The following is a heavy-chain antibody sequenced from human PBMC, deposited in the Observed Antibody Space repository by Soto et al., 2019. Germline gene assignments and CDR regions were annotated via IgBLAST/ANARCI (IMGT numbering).Heavy chain of an antibody. D-gene: IGHD3-16*01. J-gene: IGHJ6*03. CDR1: GDTFSNHT. Sequence: QVQLVQSGAEVKKPGSSVKVSCKASGDTFSNHTISWVRQAPGQGLEGLGRIIPILGVANYAQKFPGRVTITADKSTSTAYMELSSLRSADTAVYYCARVAEMGTLTKGYYYYMDVWGKGTTVTVSS. CDR2: IIPILGVA. CDR3: ARVAEMGTLTKGYYYYMDV. V-gene: IGHV1-69*04.